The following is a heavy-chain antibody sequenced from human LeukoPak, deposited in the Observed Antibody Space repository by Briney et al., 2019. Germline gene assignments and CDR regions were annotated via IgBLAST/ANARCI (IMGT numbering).Heavy chain of an antibody. J-gene: IGHJ4*02. V-gene: IGHV3-23*01. CDR3: AKQVLTYYDILTGYYRGYYFDY. CDR2: IRGSGGST. Sequence: HPGGSLRLSCAASGFTFSSYAMSWVRQAPGKGLEWVSAIRGSGGSTYYADSVKGRFTISRDNSKNTLYLQMNSLRAEDTAVYYCAKQVLTYYDILTGYYRGYYFDYWGQGTLVTVSS. D-gene: IGHD3-9*01. CDR1: GFTFSSYA.